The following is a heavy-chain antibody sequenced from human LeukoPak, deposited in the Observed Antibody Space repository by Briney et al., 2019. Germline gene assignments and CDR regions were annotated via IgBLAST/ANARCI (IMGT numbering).Heavy chain of an antibody. CDR1: GFTFDDYT. V-gene: IGHV3-43*01. D-gene: IGHD4-17*01. J-gene: IGHJ2*01. Sequence: QPGGSLRLSCATSGFTFDDYTIHWVRQAPGKGLEWVSLITWDGARTYYADSVKGRFTISRDNAKNSLFLQMNSLRPEDTAFYYCAKGATTVTLGWYFDLWGRGTLVTVSS. CDR3: AKGATTVTLGWYFDL. CDR2: ITWDGART.